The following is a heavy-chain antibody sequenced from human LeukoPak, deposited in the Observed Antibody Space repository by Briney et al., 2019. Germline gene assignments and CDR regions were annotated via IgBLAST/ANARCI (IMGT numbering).Heavy chain of an antibody. V-gene: IGHV3-74*01. D-gene: IGHD6-19*01. J-gene: IGHJ4*02. CDR3: AKAYSSGWYVGY. CDR1: GFTFSSYW. CDR2: INSDGSST. Sequence: GGSLRLSCAASGFTFSSYWMHWVRQAPGKGLVWVSRINSDGSSTSYADSVKGRFTISRDNAKNTLYLQMNSLRAEDTAVYYCAKAYSSGWYVGYWGQGTLVTVSS.